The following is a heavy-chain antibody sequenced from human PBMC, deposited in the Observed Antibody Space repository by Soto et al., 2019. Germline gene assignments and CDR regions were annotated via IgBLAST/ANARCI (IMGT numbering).Heavy chain of an antibody. V-gene: IGHV3-9*01. CDR1: GFSFDDYA. CDR3: AKSTGGTANGMGV. J-gene: IGHJ6*02. CDR2: ISWNSGTI. D-gene: IGHD2-8*02. Sequence: EVQVVESGGGLVQPGRSLRLSCAASGFSFDDYAMHWVRQAPGKGLEWVSGISWNSGTIGYADSVKGRFTISRDNAKNSMYLQMNSLSDEDTALYYCAKSTGGTANGMGVWGQGTTVTVSS.